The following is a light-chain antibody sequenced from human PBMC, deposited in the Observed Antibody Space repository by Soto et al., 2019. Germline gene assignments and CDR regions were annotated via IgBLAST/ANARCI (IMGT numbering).Light chain of an antibody. CDR2: TAS. CDR3: QHYLSSSGHT. CDR1: QTIRSNF. J-gene: IGKJ2*01. V-gene: IGKV3-20*01. Sequence: EVVLTQSPATLSLSPGERATLSCRASQTIRSNFLTWYQQKPGQAPRLLIYTASTRAASIPDRFSGSGSGTDFSLTIKRLEPEDFAVYYLQHYLSSSGHTFGQGTKLQIK.